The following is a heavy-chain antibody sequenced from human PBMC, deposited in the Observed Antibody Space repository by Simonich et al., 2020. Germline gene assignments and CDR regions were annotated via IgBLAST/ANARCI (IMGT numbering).Heavy chain of an antibody. J-gene: IGHJ4*02. Sequence: QVQLVQSGAEVKKPGASVKVSRKASGYTFTGYYMHWVRQAPGQGLEWMGWINPNRGGTNYAQKFQGRVTMTRDTSISTAYMELSRLRSDDTAVYYCASSKLATIDYWGQGTLVTVSS. D-gene: IGHD5-12*01. CDR3: ASSKLATIDY. CDR1: GYTFTGYY. CDR2: INPNRGGT. V-gene: IGHV1-2*02.